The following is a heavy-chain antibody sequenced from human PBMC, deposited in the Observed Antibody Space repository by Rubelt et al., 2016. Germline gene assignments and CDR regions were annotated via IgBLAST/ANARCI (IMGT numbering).Heavy chain of an antibody. V-gene: IGHV3-23*01. CDR3: AKDGGYSSGWYSDY. D-gene: IGHD6-19*01. CDR2: ISGSGGNT. CDR1: GFTFSSYA. Sequence: EVQLLESGGGLVQPGGSLRLSCAASGFTFSSYAMSWVRQAPGKGLEWVSGISGSGGNTYYAESVKGRVTISRDKSKNTLYLQMNSLRAEDTAVYYCAKDGGYSSGWYSDYWGQGTLVTVSS. J-gene: IGHJ4*02.